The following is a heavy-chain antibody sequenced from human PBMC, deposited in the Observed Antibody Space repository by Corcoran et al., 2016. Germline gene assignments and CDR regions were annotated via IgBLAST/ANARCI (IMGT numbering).Heavy chain of an antibody. Sequence: EVQLVQSGAEVKKPGESLRISCKGSGYSFTSYWISWVRQMPGKGLEWMGRIDPSDSYTNYSPSFQGHVTISADKSISTAYLQWSSLKASDTAMDYCASTVGIAVAGNDAFDIWGQGTMVTVSS. CDR2: IDPSDSYT. J-gene: IGHJ3*02. V-gene: IGHV5-10-1*03. D-gene: IGHD6-19*01. CDR1: GYSFTSYW. CDR3: ASTVGIAVAGNDAFDI.